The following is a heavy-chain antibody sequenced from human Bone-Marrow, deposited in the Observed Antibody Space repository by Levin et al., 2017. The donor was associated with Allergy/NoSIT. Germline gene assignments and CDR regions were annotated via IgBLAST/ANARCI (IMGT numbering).Heavy chain of an antibody. J-gene: IGHJ6*02. V-gene: IGHV2-5*01. CDR3: AHVKRTDVSPAFGWGPKKFYSYAMDV. Sequence: QTLSLTCTFSGFSLSTSGVAVGWIRQSPGKALEWLALIYWNDDKRYSPSLNSRLTITKDTSKMQVVLTVTNMDPEDTATYYCAHVKRTDVSPAFGWGPKKFYSYAMDVWGQGTTVTVSS. D-gene: IGHD2-2*01. CDR1: GFSLSTSGVA. CDR2: IYWNDDK.